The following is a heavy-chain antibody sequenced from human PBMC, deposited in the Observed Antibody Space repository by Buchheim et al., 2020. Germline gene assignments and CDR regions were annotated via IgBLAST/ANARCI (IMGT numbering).Heavy chain of an antibody. Sequence: QVQLVQSGAEVKKPGASVKVSCKASGYTFTSYYIHWVRQAPGQGLEWMGIINPSGGSTRYAQRFQGRVTMTRDTSTSTVYMDLSSLRSEDTAVYYCARDQRGYCSTTTCQDAWFFDLWGRGTL. V-gene: IGHV1-46*01. D-gene: IGHD2-2*01. CDR3: ARDQRGYCSTTTCQDAWFFDL. CDR2: INPSGGST. CDR1: GYTFTSYY. J-gene: IGHJ2*01.